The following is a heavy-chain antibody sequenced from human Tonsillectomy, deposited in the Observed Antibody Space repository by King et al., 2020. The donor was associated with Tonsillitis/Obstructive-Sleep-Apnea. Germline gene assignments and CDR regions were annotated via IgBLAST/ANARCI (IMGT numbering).Heavy chain of an antibody. CDR3: AKARTDKIPAAMVY. CDR2: ISDSGGSS. D-gene: IGHD2-2*01. CDR1: GFTFSSYA. J-gene: IGHJ4*02. V-gene: IGHV3-23*04. Sequence: EVQLVESGGGLVQSGGSLRLSCAASGFTFSSYALTWVRQAPGRGLEWVSGISDSGGSSYYADSVKGRFTISRDNSRSTLYLQMNSLRAADTAVYYCAKARTDKIPAAMVYWGQGTLVTVSS.